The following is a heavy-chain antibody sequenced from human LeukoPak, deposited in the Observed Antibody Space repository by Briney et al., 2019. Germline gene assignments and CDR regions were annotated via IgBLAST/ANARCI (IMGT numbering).Heavy chain of an antibody. V-gene: IGHV1-69*05. CDR1: GGTFSSYA. CDR2: IIPIFGTA. CDR3: ARGGSRGENYFDY. J-gene: IGHJ4*02. Sequence: SVKVSCKASGGTFSSYAISWVRQAPGQGLEGMGRIIPIFGTANYAQKLQGRVTITTDESTSTAYMELSSLRSEDTVVYYCARGGSRGENYFDYWGQGTLVTVSS. D-gene: IGHD6-13*01.